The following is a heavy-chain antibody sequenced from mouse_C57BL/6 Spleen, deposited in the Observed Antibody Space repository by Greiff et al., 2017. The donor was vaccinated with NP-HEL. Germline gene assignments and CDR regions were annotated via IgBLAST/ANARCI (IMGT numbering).Heavy chain of an antibody. Sequence: QVQLQQPGAELVKPGASVKLSCKASGYTFTSYWMHWVKQRPGRGLEWIGRIDPNSGGTKYNEKVKSTATLTVDKPSSTAYWQLSSLTSEGSAVYYCARGGGGYDADYAMDYWGQGTSVTGSS. CDR3: ARGGGGYDADYAMDY. J-gene: IGHJ4*01. CDR1: GYTFTSYW. D-gene: IGHD2-2*01. V-gene: IGHV1-72*01. CDR2: IDPNSGGT.